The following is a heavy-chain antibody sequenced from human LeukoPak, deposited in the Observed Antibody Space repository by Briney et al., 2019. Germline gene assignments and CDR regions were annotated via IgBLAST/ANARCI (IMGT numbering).Heavy chain of an antibody. Sequence: SETLSLTCTVSGGSISSSSYYWGWIRQPPGKGLEWIGSIYYSGSTYYNPSLKSRVTISVDTSKNQFSLKLSSVTAADTAVYYCARHLASYSSSSWGADYWGQGTLVTVSS. CDR1: GGSISSSSYY. V-gene: IGHV4-39*01. J-gene: IGHJ4*02. CDR2: IYYSGST. CDR3: ARHLASYSSSSWGADY. D-gene: IGHD6-6*01.